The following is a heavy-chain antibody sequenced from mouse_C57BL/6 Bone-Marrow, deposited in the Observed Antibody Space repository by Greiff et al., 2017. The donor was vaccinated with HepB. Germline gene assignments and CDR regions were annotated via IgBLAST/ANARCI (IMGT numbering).Heavy chain of an antibody. D-gene: IGHD1-1*01. CDR1: GYTFTDHT. V-gene: IGHV1-78*01. Sequence: VQLQQSDAELVKPGASVKISCKVSGYTFTDHTIHWMKQRPEQGLEWIGYIYPRDGSSRYNEKFKGKVTLTEDKSSSTAYMQLNSLTSEDSAVFFCARRTTVGYFDVWGTGTTVTVSS. CDR2: IYPRDGSS. CDR3: ARRTTVGYFDV. J-gene: IGHJ1*03.